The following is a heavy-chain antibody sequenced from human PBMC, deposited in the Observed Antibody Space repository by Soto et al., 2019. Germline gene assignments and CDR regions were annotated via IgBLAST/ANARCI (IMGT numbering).Heavy chain of an antibody. J-gene: IGHJ3*02. CDR3: ARARLRFLEWEPDAFDI. CDR1: GFTFSSYA. CDR2: ISYDGSNK. Sequence: QVQLVESGGGVVQPGRSLRLSCAASGFTFSSYAMHWVRQAPGKGLEWVAVISYDGSNKYYADSVKGRFTISRDNSKNTLYLQMNSLRAEDTAVYYCARARLRFLEWEPDAFDIWGQGTMVTVSS. V-gene: IGHV3-30-3*01. D-gene: IGHD3-3*01.